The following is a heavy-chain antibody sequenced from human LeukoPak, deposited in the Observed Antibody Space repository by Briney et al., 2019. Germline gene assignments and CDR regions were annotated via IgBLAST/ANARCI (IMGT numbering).Heavy chain of an antibody. J-gene: IGHJ4*02. CDR1: GFXVSSNY. V-gene: IGHV3-66*01. CDR3: AREVLDTAMALGY. D-gene: IGHD5-18*01. Sequence: PGGSLRLSCAASGFXVSSNYISWVRQAPGKGQEWVSIIYSGGTTYYADSVKGRFTISRDNSKNTLYLQMNSLRAEDTAVYYCAREVLDTAMALGYWGQGTLVTVSS. CDR2: IYSGGTT.